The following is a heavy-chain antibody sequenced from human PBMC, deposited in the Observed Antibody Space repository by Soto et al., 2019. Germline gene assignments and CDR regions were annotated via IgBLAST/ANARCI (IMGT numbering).Heavy chain of an antibody. CDR1: GYSVTSSDYY. Sequence: SETLSLTCSVSGYSVTSSDYYWAWIRQPPRKGLEWIGSMFYSGLTYYNPSLKSRVTLSVDTSKNQFSVRLNSVTAAATAVYYCAPLSVSLSGPYGIHVSGEGTTVTDS. CDR3: APLSVSLSGPYGIHV. V-gene: IGHV4-39*01. J-gene: IGHJ6*01. D-gene: IGHD2-15*01. CDR2: MFYSGLT.